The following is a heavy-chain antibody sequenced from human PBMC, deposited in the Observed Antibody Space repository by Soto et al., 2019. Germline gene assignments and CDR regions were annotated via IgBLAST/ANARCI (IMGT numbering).Heavy chain of an antibody. CDR1: GFTFSSYS. J-gene: IGHJ5*02. D-gene: IGHD1-26*01. Sequence: EVQLVESGGGLVQPGGSLRLSCAASGFTFSSYSMNWVRQAPGKGLEWVSYISSSSSTIYYADSVKGRFTISRDNAKKSRDLQMNSLRDEDTAVYYCAREGGNLNWFDPWGQGTLVTVSS. CDR3: AREGGNLNWFDP. V-gene: IGHV3-48*02. CDR2: ISSSSSTI.